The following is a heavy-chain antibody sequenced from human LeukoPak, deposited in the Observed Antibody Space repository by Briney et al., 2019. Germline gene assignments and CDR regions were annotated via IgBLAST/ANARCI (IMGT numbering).Heavy chain of an antibody. Sequence: GGSLRLSCAASGFTFSDYNMNWVRQAPGKGLEWVSYITGSGSTIFYADSVKGRFTISRDNVKNSLYLQMNSLRAEDTAVYYCARPTSSGWYSHWGQGTVVSVSS. V-gene: IGHV3-48*01. CDR3: ARPTSSGWYSH. D-gene: IGHD6-19*01. J-gene: IGHJ4*03. CDR1: GFTFSDYN. CDR2: ITGSGSTI.